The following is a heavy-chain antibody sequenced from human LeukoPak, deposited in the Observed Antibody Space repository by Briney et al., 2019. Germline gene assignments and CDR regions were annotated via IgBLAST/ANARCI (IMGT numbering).Heavy chain of an antibody. CDR2: ICASASGT. CDR3: AKAGGGSCHSSLDF. V-gene: IGHV3-23*01. D-gene: IGHD2-15*01. J-gene: IGHJ4*02. Sequence: GGSLRLSCAASGFSFSSYAMSWVRQAPGKGLEWVSSICASASGTYYAGSVKGRFTISRDNSKNTLDLQMNNLRAEDTAVYYCAKAGGGSCHSSLDFWGQGNLVTVSS. CDR1: GFSFSSYA.